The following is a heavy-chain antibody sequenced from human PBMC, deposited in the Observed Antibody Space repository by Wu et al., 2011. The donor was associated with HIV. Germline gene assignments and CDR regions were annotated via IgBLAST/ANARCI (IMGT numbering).Heavy chain of an antibody. CDR3: VRGGKGDY. V-gene: IGHV1-18*01. CDR2: ITTYNGNT. CDR1: GYTFSNYG. Sequence: QVQLVQSGAEVKKPGSSVKVSCKASGYTFSNYGVSWVRQAPGQGLEWLGWITTYNGNTNYAQKFQGRLTMTTDTSTSTAHMDLRSLRSDDTAVYYCVRGGKGDYWGQGTLVTVSS. J-gene: IGHJ4*02.